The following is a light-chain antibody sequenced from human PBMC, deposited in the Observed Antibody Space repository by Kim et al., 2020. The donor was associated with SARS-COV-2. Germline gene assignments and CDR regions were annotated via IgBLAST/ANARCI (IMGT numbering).Light chain of an antibody. V-gene: IGLV1-47*01. J-gene: IGLJ3*02. CDR3: APSDDRLSGWV. CDR1: TPNVGRDY. CDR2: TNN. Sequence: GQRGTVSRSRSTPNVGRDYVYWYHLLPGTAPKLLIYTNNLRPSGVPDRFSVSKSGTTASLAISGLRYADEADYYCAPSDDRLSGWVFGGGTQLTVL.